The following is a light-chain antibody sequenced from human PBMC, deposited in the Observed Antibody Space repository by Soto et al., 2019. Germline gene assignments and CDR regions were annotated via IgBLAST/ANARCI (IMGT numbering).Light chain of an antibody. CDR1: QGIRND. CDR2: AAS. CDR3: LQDYSFPRT. V-gene: IGKV1-6*02. Sequence: AIQVTQSPSSLSACVGDRVTITCRASQGIRNDLSWYQQKPGKAPKLLIYAASSLQSGVPSRFSGSGSGTDFSLTISSLQPEDFATYYCLQDYSFPRTFGGGTKVDIK. J-gene: IGKJ4*01.